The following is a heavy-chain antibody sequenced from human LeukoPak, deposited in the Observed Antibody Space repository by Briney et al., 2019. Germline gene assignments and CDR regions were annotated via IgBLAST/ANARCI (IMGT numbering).Heavy chain of an antibody. D-gene: IGHD6-6*01. Sequence: SQTLSLTCAVSGGSISSGGYSWSWIRQPPGKGLEWIGYIYYSGSTNYNPSLKSRVTISVDTSKNQFSLKLSSVTAADTAVYYCARFTAARRYFDYWGQGTLVTVSS. CDR1: GGSISSGGYS. CDR3: ARFTAARRYFDY. J-gene: IGHJ4*02. CDR2: IYYSGST. V-gene: IGHV4-30-4*07.